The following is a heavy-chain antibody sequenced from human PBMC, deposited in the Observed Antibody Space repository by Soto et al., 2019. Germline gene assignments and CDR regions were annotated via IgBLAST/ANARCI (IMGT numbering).Heavy chain of an antibody. CDR1: GFSFNNYA. J-gene: IGHJ5*02. CDR2: ISFDGTNK. V-gene: IGHV3-30*03. CDR3: ASIRRAPIWFDP. Sequence: PGGSLRLSCAASGFSFNNYAMHWVRQAPGRGLEWVGFISFDGTNKYYADSVKGRFSFSRENYKRELYLQMNNLRVEDTAVYYCASIRRAPIWFDPWGQGTLVTVSS.